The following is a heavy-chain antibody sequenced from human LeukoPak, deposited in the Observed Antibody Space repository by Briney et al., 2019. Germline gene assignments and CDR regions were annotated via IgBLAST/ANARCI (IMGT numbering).Heavy chain of an antibody. J-gene: IGHJ4*02. CDR1: GGSISSNNG. D-gene: IGHD5-12*01. CDR2: IYHNGAS. CDR3: ARKRGYSAYDQLAFDY. V-gene: IGHV4-4*02. Sequence: SETLSLTCAVSGGSISSNNGWSWVRQPPGEGLEWIGEIYHNGASNSNPSLKSRITISVDKSKNQFSLKLSSVTAADTAVYYCARKRGYSAYDQLAFDYWGQGTLVTVSS.